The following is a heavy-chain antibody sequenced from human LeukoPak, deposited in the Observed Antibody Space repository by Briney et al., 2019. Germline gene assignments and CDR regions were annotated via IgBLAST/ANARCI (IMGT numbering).Heavy chain of an antibody. CDR1: GYTFTSYG. V-gene: IGHV1-18*01. J-gene: IGHJ4*02. Sequence: GASVKVSCKASGYTFTSYGISWVRQAPGQGLEWMGWVSAYNGNTNYAQKLQGRVTMTTDTSTSTAYMELRSLRSDDTAVYYCAREFIVVVPAAMWCYFDYWGQGTLVTVSS. CDR3: AREFIVVVPAAMWCYFDY. CDR2: VSAYNGNT. D-gene: IGHD2-2*01.